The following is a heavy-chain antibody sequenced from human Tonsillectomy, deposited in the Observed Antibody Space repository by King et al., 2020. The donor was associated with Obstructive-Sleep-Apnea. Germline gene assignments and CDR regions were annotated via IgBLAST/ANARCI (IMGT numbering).Heavy chain of an antibody. Sequence: QLQESGPGLVKPSQTLSLTCTVSGGSINSGDYYWSWIRQHPGKGLEWIGYIYYSGSSHYNPSLKSRVTISVATSKNQFSLRLTSVPAADTAVYYFARNPYSYGFVSWFDPWGQGTLVTVSS. V-gene: IGHV4-31*03. CDR3: ARNPYSYGFVSWFDP. CDR1: GGSINSGDYY. CDR2: IYYSGSS. J-gene: IGHJ5*02. D-gene: IGHD5-18*01.